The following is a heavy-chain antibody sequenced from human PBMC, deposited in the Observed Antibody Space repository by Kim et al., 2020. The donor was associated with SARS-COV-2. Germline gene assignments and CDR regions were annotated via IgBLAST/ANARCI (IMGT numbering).Heavy chain of an antibody. CDR3: AREFSTAQDVLLWFGGRGRFDP. V-gene: IGHV4-59*01. CDR1: GGSISSYY. D-gene: IGHD3-10*01. CDR2: IYYSGST. J-gene: IGHJ5*02. Sequence: SETLSLTCTVSGGSISSYYWSWIRQPPGKGLEWIGYIYYSGSTNYNPSLKSRVTISVDTSKNQFSLKLSSVTAADTAVYYCAREFSTAQDVLLWFGGRGRFDPWGQGTLVTVSS.